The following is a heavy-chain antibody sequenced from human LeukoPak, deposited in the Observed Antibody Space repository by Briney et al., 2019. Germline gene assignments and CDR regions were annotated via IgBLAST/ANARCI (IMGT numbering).Heavy chain of an antibody. J-gene: IGHJ3*02. CDR3: ASSTTWIQLWGRGAFDI. CDR2: IYYSGST. D-gene: IGHD5-18*01. V-gene: IGHV4-39*07. Sequence: PSETLSLTCTVSGGSISSSSYYWGWIRQPPGKGLEWIGSIYYSGSTYYNPSLKSRATISVDTSKNQFSLKLSSVTAADTAVYYCASSTTWIQLWGRGAFDIWGQGTMVTVSS. CDR1: GGSISSSSYY.